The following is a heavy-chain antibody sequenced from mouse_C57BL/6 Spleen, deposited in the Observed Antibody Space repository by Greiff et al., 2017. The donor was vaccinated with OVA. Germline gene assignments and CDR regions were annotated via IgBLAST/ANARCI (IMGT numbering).Heavy chain of an antibody. CDR3: ARSLLYYDTSRGYFDD. V-gene: IGHV1-26*01. CDR1: GYTFTDYY. D-gene: IGHD2-4*01. Sequence: VQLQQSGPELVKPGASVKISCKASGYTFTDYYMNWVKQSHGKSLEWIGDINPNNGGTSYNQKFKGQATLTVDKSASTAYMELRILTSEDSAVYYCARSLLYYDTSRGYFDDWGQGTTLTVSS. J-gene: IGHJ2*01. CDR2: INPNNGGT.